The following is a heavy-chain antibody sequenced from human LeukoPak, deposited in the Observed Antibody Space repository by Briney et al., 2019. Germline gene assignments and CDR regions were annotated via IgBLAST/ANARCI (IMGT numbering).Heavy chain of an antibody. CDR3: AKRRIAVAAPFDY. CDR2: IYYSGST. CDR1: GGSISSYY. D-gene: IGHD6-19*01. Sequence: SETLSLTCTVSGGSISSYYWSWIRQPPGKGLEWIGYIYYSGSTNYNPSLKSRVTISVDTSKNQFSLKLSSVTAGDTAVYYCAKRRIAVAAPFDYWGQGTLVTVSS. V-gene: IGHV4-59*01. J-gene: IGHJ4*02.